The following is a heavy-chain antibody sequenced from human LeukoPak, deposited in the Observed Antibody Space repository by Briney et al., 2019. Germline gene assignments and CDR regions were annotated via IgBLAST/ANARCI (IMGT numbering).Heavy chain of an antibody. Sequence: KSGGSLRLSCAASGFTFSDYYMSWIRQAPGKGLEWVSYISSSGSTIYYADSVKGRFTISRDNAKNSLYLQMNSLRAEDTAVYYCASGPAAHHLFQLDYWGQGTLVTVSS. CDR2: ISSSGSTI. J-gene: IGHJ4*02. CDR1: GFTFSDYY. D-gene: IGHD6-13*01. CDR3: ASGPAAHHLFQLDY. V-gene: IGHV3-11*01.